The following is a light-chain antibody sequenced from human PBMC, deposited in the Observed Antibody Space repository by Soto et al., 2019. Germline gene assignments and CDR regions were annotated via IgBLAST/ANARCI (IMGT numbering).Light chain of an antibody. CDR3: SSYTSSSDPYVV. CDR1: SSDVGGYNY. J-gene: IGLJ2*01. Sequence: QSVLTKPSSVAGSPGQSITISCTGTSSDVGGYNYVSWYHQHPGKAPKLMIYDVSNRPSGVSNRFSGSKSGNTASLTISGIQAEDDADYYCSSYTSSSDPYVVFGGGTKLTVL. V-gene: IGLV2-14*01. CDR2: DVS.